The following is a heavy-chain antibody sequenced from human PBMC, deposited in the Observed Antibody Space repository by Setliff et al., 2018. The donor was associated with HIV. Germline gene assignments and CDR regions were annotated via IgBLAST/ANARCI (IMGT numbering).Heavy chain of an antibody. V-gene: IGHV4-4*02. CDR3: ATANEAVYGDYAHLDY. D-gene: IGHD4-17*01. CDR1: GGLISSSNW. Sequence: SETLSLTCAVSGGLISSSNWWSWVRQPPGRGLEWIGEMYPSGSTNYNSSLKSRVTISVDPYKNQLSLRLTSVTAADTAVYYCATANEAVYGDYAHLDYWGQGTLVTVSS. J-gene: IGHJ4*02. CDR2: MYPSGST.